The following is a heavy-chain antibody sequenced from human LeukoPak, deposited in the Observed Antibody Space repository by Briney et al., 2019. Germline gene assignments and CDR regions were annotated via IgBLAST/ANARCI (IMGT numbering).Heavy chain of an antibody. CDR2: IYHSGST. Sequence: PSETLSLTCAVSGGSISSGGYYWSWIRQPPGKGLEWIGYIYHSGSTYYNPSLKSRVTISVDRSKNQFSLKLSSVTAADTAVYYCARVFIPSKGVDYWGQGTLVTVSS. V-gene: IGHV4-30-2*01. J-gene: IGHJ4*02. D-gene: IGHD3-16*02. CDR3: ARVFIPSKGVDY. CDR1: GGSISSGGYY.